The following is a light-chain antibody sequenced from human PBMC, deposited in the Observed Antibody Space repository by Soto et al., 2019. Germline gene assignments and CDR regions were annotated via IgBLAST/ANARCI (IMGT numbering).Light chain of an antibody. CDR3: QQYGSSPPYT. J-gene: IGKJ2*01. V-gene: IGKV3-20*01. CDR1: RSIASSY. CDR2: AAS. Sequence: PGERATLFCRASRSIASSYLAWYQQKPGQAPRLLIYAASTRATGIPDRFSGSGSATDFTLTISRLEPEDFAVYYCQQYGSSPPYTFGQGTKLEIK.